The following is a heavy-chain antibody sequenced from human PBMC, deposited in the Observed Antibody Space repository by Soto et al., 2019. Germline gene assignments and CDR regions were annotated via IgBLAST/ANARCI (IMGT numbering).Heavy chain of an antibody. CDR3: VRESGPSGPNYFDT. Sequence: PSETLSLTCSVSGGSITRGASSWSWVRQPPGKGLEWIAYISHSWSTYYNPSLKGRVTISVDRSKDQFPLKLPSVTAADTAVYYCVRESGPSGPNYFDTWGPGTLVTVSS. CDR1: GGSITRGASS. CDR2: ISHSWST. D-gene: IGHD2-8*01. J-gene: IGHJ5*02. V-gene: IGHV4-30-2*01.